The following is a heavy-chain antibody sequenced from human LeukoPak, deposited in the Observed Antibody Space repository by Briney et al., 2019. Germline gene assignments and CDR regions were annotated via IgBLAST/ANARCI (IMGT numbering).Heavy chain of an antibody. CDR1: GFTVSNSY. Sequence: GGSLRLSCAASGFTVSNSYMSWVRQAPGKGPEWVSVIKSRGDTYYADSVKGRFTISRDNSKNTLSLQMNSLRAEDTAVYYCAKGDISMIPDWGQGTLVTVSS. D-gene: IGHD3-22*01. CDR2: IKSRGDT. CDR3: AKGDISMIPD. V-gene: IGHV3-53*01. J-gene: IGHJ4*02.